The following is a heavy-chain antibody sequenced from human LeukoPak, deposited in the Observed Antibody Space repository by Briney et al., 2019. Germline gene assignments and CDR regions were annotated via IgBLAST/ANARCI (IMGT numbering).Heavy chain of an antibody. CDR2: ISSSSSTI. D-gene: IGHD3-3*01. Sequence: GGSLRLSCAASGFTFSSYEMNWVRQAPGKGLEWVSYISSSSSTIYYADSVKGRFTISRDNAKNSLYLQVNSLRAEDTAVYYCARTESGVFDYWGQGTLVTVSS. CDR3: ARTESGVFDY. V-gene: IGHV3-48*01. J-gene: IGHJ4*02. CDR1: GFTFSSYE.